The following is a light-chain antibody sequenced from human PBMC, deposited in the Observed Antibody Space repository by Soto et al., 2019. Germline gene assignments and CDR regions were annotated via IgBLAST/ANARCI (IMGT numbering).Light chain of an antibody. V-gene: IGKV2-28*01. Sequence: EIVMTQSPLSLPVTPGEPASISCMSSQSLLHSNGYDSLDWYLQKPGQSPQLLIYLGSNRASGVPARFSGSGSGTYFTLKISRVEADDVGVYYCLQALQSPTTFGQGTKVEIK. J-gene: IGKJ1*01. CDR1: QSLLHSNGYDS. CDR2: LGS. CDR3: LQALQSPTT.